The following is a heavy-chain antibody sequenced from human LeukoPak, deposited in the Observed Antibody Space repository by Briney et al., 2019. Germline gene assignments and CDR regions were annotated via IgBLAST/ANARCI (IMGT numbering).Heavy chain of an antibody. V-gene: IGHV1-46*01. CDR3: ARDLMGAYNWFDP. CDR2: INPSGGST. Sequence: ASVKVSCKASGYTFTSYDINWVRQAPGQGLEWMGIINPSGGSTSYAQKFQGRVTMTRDMSTSTVYMELSSLRSEDTAVYYCARDLMGAYNWFDPWGQGTLVTVSS. CDR1: GYTFTSYD. D-gene: IGHD1-26*01. J-gene: IGHJ5*02.